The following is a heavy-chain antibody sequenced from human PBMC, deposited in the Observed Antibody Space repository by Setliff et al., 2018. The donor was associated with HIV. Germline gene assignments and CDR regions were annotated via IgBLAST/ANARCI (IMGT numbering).Heavy chain of an antibody. D-gene: IGHD6-19*01. V-gene: IGHV1-69*10. CDR2: IIPIAGRV. CDR1: GGTISSYT. J-gene: IGHJ4*02. Sequence: VASVKVSCKASGGTISSYTVSWVRQAPGQGLEWMGGIIPIAGRVNYAQKFEARLTITADTSTNTAYMELSNLGSEDTAIYSCARATTRSYNSVWGQGTLVTVSS. CDR3: ARATTRSYNSV.